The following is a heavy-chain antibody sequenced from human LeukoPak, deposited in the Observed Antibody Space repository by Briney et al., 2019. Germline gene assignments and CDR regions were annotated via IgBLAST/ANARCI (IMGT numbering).Heavy chain of an antibody. J-gene: IGHJ5*02. Sequence: SEILSLTCTVSGGSISSYYWSWIRQPPGKGLEWIGYIYTSGSTNYNPSLKSRVTISVDTSKNQFSLKLSSVTAADTAVYYCARMYYYDSSGYYYWFDPWGQGTLVTVSS. CDR3: ARMYYYDSSGYYYWFDP. CDR1: GGSISSYY. D-gene: IGHD3-22*01. V-gene: IGHV4-4*09. CDR2: IYTSGST.